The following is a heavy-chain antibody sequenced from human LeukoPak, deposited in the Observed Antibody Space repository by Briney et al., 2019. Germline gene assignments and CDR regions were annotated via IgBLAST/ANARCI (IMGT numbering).Heavy chain of an antibody. D-gene: IGHD3-10*01. J-gene: IGHJ5*02. CDR2: INHSGST. V-gene: IGHV4-34*01. Sequence: PSETLSLTCAVYGGSFSGYYWSWIRQPPGKGLEWIGEINHSGSTNYNPSLKSRVTISVDTSKNQFSLKRSSVTAADTAVYYCARRGGVTMVRGAVGKRNWFDPWGQGTLVTVSS. CDR3: ARRGGVTMVRGAVGKRNWFDP. CDR1: GGSFSGYY.